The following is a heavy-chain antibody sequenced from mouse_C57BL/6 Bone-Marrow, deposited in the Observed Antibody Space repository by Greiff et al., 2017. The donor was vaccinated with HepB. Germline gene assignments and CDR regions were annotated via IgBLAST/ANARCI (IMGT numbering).Heavy chain of an antibody. Sequence: VQLKQSGPGLVKPSQSLSLTCSVTGYSITSGYYWNWIRQFPGNKLEWMGYISYDGSNNYNPSLKNRISITRDTSKNQFFLKLNSVTTEDTATYYCARGVVEDYAMDYWGQGTSVTVSS. CDR2: ISYDGSN. D-gene: IGHD1-1*01. V-gene: IGHV3-6*01. J-gene: IGHJ4*01. CDR3: ARGVVEDYAMDY. CDR1: GYSITSGYY.